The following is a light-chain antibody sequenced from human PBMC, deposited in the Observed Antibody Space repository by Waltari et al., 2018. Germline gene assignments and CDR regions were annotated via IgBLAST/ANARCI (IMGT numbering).Light chain of an antibody. V-gene: IGLV3-21*02. Sequence: SSVLTQAPSVSVAPGQTATVTCGGDNIGSRSVHWYQQKPGRAPVLVVYLDSHRPSGIPERFSGSKSGNAATLTISRVEAGDEADYYCHVWDANTVMFGGGTKLTVL. CDR2: LDS. CDR3: HVWDANTVM. CDR1: NIGSRS. J-gene: IGLJ3*02.